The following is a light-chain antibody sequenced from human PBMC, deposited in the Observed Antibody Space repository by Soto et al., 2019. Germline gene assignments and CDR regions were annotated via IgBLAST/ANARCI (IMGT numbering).Light chain of an antibody. J-gene: IGKJ5*01. V-gene: IGKV3-11*01. CDR1: QSVSSS. CDR3: QQRSDWRIT. Sequence: IELTKPSPTLSLSPEERDTLSCRASQSVSSSLAWYQQKHGQAPRLLISDTSNRATGIPARFSGSGSGTDFTPTISSLEPEDFAVYYCQQRSDWRITFGQGTRLEI. CDR2: DTS.